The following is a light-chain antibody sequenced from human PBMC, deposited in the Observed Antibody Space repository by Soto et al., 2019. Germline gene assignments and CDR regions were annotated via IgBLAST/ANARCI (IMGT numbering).Light chain of an antibody. CDR2: GAS. CDR1: QSVGSE. V-gene: IGKV3-15*01. J-gene: IGKJ4*01. CDR3: QQYNKWPPLT. Sequence: VVMTQSPATLSVSPGESATLSCRASQSVGSELAWYQQKPGQAPRLLIYGASTRATGIPARFSGSGSGTEFTLTISSLQSEDFAVYYCQQYNKWPPLTFGGGTKVEIK.